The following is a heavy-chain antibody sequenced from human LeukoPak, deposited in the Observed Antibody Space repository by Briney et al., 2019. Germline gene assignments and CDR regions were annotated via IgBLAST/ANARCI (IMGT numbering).Heavy chain of an antibody. CDR3: TRSFFSYGYFDY. Sequence: GGSLRLSCAASGFSVSDNYMSWVRQAPGKGLEWVSVTYSGGNTYYADSVKGRFTISSDNSKSTLHLQMNSLRAEDTAVYYCTRSFFSYGYFDYWGQGTLVTVSS. CDR2: TYSGGNT. D-gene: IGHD5-18*01. J-gene: IGHJ4*02. CDR1: GFSVSDNY. V-gene: IGHV3-53*01.